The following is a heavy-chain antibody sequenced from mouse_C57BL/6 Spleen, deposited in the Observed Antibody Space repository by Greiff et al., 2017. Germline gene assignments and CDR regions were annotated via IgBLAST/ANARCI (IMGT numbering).Heavy chain of an antibody. V-gene: IGHV1-82*01. CDR2: IYPGDGDT. CDR3: ARRGGLYYYAMDY. D-gene: IGHD6-5*01. J-gene: IGHJ4*01. CDR1: GYAFSSSW. Sequence: VQLQQSGPELVKPGASVKISCKASGYAFSSSWMNWVKQRPGKGLEWIGRIYPGDGDTNYNGKFKGKATLTADKSSSTAYMQLSSLTSEDSAVYFCARRGGLYYYAMDYWGQGTSVTVSS.